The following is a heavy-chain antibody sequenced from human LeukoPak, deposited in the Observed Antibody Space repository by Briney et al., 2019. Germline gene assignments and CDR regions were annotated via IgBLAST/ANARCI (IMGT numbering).Heavy chain of an antibody. CDR3: TTRGTTVTTRFDY. CDR1: GITFSHVW. CDR2: IKSKTDGGTT. J-gene: IGHJ4*02. V-gene: IGHV3-15*01. Sequence: GGSLRLSCAASGITFSHVWMSWVRQAPGKGLEWVGRIKSKTDGGTTDYAAPVKGRFTISRDDSKNTLYLQMNSLKTEDTAVYYCTTRGTTVTTRFDYWGQGTLVTVSS. D-gene: IGHD4-17*01.